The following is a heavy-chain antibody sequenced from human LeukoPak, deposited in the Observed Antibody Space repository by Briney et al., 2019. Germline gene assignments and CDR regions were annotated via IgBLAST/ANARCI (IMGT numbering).Heavy chain of an antibody. V-gene: IGHV1-2*02. Sequence: ASVKVSCKASGYTFTDYYIHWVRQAPGQGLEWMGWINPNSAATYSPQKFQGRVTMTRDTSISTAYMDLSRLRSDDTALYYCAIRDYGDRDPFDIWGQGIMVTVSS. CDR3: AIRDYGDRDPFDI. CDR2: INPNSAAT. CDR1: GYTFTDYY. D-gene: IGHD4-17*01. J-gene: IGHJ3*02.